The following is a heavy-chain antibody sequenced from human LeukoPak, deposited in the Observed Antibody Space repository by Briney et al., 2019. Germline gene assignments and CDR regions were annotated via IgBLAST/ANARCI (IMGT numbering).Heavy chain of an antibody. J-gene: IGHJ4*02. CDR2: ISGSGGST. D-gene: IGHD3-3*01. CDR3: ARAGAFTIFGVVMYFDY. Sequence: GGSLRLSCAASGFTFSSYAMSWVRQAPGKGLEWVSAISGSGGSTYYADSVKGRFTISRDNSKNSLYLQMNSLRAEDTAVYYCARAGAFTIFGVVMYFDYWGQGTLVTVSS. CDR1: GFTFSSYA. V-gene: IGHV3-23*01.